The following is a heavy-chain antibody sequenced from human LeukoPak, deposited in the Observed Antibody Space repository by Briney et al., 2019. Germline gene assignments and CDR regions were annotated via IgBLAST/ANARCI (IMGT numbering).Heavy chain of an antibody. D-gene: IGHD6-13*01. CDR1: GYSISSGYY. V-gene: IGHV4-38-2*02. J-gene: IGHJ5*02. CDR3: AREKLAAFDP. CDR2: IYHSGST. Sequence: SETLSLTCTVSGYSISSGYYWGWIRQPPGKGLERIGSIYHSGSTYYNPSLKSRVTISVDTSKNQFSLKLSSVTAADTAVYYCAREKLAAFDPWGQGTLVTVSS.